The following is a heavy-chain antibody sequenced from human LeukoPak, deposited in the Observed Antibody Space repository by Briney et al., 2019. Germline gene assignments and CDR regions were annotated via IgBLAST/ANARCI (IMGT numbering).Heavy chain of an antibody. CDR3: TRDSYDDYYFDY. V-gene: IGHV1-2*02. CDR1: GYTFTGYY. Sequence: ASVKVSCKASGYTFTGYYMHWVRQAPGQGLEWMGWINPNSGDTNYAQKFQGRVTMTRDTSISTAYMELSRLRSDDTALYYCTRDSYDDYYFDYWGQGTLVTVSS. J-gene: IGHJ4*02. CDR2: INPNSGDT. D-gene: IGHD4-17*01.